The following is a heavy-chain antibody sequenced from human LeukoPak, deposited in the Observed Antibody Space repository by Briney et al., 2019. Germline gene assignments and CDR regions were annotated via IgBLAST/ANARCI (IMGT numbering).Heavy chain of an antibody. Sequence: SQTLSLTCAISGDSVSSNTAAWNWIRQSPSRGLEWLGRTYYRSKWYNDYAASVGSRITINPDTAKNQFSLQLNSMTPEDTAVYYCVRQQRGAFDYWGQGTLVAVSS. CDR1: GDSVSSNTAA. CDR3: VRQQRGAFDY. CDR2: TYYRSKWYN. D-gene: IGHD1/OR15-1a*01. V-gene: IGHV6-1*01. J-gene: IGHJ4*02.